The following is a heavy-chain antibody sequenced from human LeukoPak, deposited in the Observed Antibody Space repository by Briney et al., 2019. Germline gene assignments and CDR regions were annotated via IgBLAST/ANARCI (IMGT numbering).Heavy chain of an antibody. CDR3: AATRVRGVHTHFDY. D-gene: IGHD3-10*01. CDR1: GGSITNYY. CDR2: VYYSGST. Sequence: SETLSLTCTVSGGSITNYYWSWIRQPPGKGLEWIGYVYYSGSTNYNPSLKSRVTISVDTSKNQFSLKLSSVTAADTAVYYCAATRVRGVHTHFDYWGQGTLVTVSS. V-gene: IGHV4-59*08. J-gene: IGHJ4*02.